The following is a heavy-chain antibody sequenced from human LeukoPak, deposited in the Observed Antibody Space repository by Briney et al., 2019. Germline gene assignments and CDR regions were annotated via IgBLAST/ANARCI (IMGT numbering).Heavy chain of an antibody. CDR3: ARLRRDGYNYQAFDI. Sequence: GGSLRLSCAASGFTVSNKYMTWVRQAPGKGLEWVSSISSSSSYIYYADSVKGRFTISRDNAKNSLYLQMNSLRAEDTAVYYCARLRRDGYNYQAFDIWGQGTMVTVSS. CDR2: ISSSSSYI. D-gene: IGHD5-24*01. J-gene: IGHJ3*02. V-gene: IGHV3-21*01. CDR1: GFTVSNKY.